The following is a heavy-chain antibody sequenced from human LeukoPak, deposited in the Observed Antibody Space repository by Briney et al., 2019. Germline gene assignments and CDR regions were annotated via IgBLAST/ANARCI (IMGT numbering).Heavy chain of an antibody. CDR2: IYDSGST. Sequence: SETLSLTCTVSGGSISSYYWSWIRQPPGKGLEWIGYIYDSGSTNYNPSLKSRVIISRDTSKNQFSLKLSSVTAADTAMYYCARGGYNSRWYPDWFDPWGQGTLVSVSS. CDR3: ARGGYNSRWYPDWFDP. V-gene: IGHV4-59*01. CDR1: GGSISSYY. D-gene: IGHD6-13*01. J-gene: IGHJ5*02.